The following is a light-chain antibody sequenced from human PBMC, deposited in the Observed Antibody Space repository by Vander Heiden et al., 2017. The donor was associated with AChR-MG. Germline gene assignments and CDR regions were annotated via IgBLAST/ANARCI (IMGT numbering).Light chain of an antibody. CDR2: DVS. V-gene: IGLV2-14*03. J-gene: IGLJ2*01. Sequence: QSALTQPASVSGSPGQSITISCTGTSSDVGGYNYVSWYQHHPGKAPKLMIYDVSNRPSGVSNRFSGSKSGNTASLTISALQAEDEADYYCSSYTSSSTLVFGGGTKLTVL. CDR1: SSDVGGYNY. CDR3: SSYTSSSTLV.